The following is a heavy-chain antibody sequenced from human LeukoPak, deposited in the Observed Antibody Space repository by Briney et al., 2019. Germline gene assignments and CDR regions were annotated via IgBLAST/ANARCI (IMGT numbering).Heavy chain of an antibody. CDR2: IIPIFGTA. CDR1: GGTFSSYA. V-gene: IGHV1-69*13. D-gene: IGHD6-19*01. Sequence: GASVKVSCKASGGTFSSYAISWVRQAPRQGLEWMGGIIPIFGTANYAQKFQGRVTITADESTSTAYMELSSLRSEDTAVYYCAREGDSSGWYKYFDYWGQGTLVTVSS. CDR3: AREGDSSGWYKYFDY. J-gene: IGHJ4*02.